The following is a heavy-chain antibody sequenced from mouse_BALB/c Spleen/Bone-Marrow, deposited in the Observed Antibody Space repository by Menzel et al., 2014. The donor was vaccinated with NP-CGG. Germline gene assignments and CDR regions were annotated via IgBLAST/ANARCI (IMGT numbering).Heavy chain of an antibody. D-gene: IGHD2-3*01. V-gene: IGHV5-15*02. CDR3: ARAGYDGYPWYFYV. Sequence: EVQVVESGGGLVQPGGSRKLSCAASGFTFSDYGMAWVRQAPGKGPEWVAFISNLAYSIYYADTVTGRFTISRENAKNTLYLEISSLRSEDSAMYYCARAGYDGYPWYFYVWGAGTTVTVSS. CDR2: ISNLAYSI. CDR1: GFTFSDYG. J-gene: IGHJ1*01.